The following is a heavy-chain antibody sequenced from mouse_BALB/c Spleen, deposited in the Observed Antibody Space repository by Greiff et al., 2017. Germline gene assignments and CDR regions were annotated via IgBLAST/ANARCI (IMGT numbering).Heavy chain of an antibody. CDR3: ATHYYGVYYFDY. CDR1: GYTFTNYW. D-gene: IGHD1-2*01. J-gene: IGHJ2*01. CDR2: IYPGGGYT. Sequence: VQLQQSGAELVRPGTSVKISCKASGYTFTNYWLGWVKQRPGHGLEWIGDIYPGGGYTNYNEKFKGKATLTADTSSSTAYMHLSSLTSEDSAVYFCATHYYGVYYFDYWGQGTTLTVSS. V-gene: IGHV1-63*02.